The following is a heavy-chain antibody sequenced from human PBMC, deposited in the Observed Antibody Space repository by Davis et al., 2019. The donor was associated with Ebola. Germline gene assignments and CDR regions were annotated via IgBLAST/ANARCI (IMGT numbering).Heavy chain of an antibody. CDR2: IFPRDSYI. Sequence: PGGSLTLSCNGSGYSFTNHLIAWVRQIPAKGRECVGTIFPRDSYISYSPSFRGQVTISADKSIKTAFLQWSSLKASDTALYYCASLRRTVTGMDDAFDIWGQGTMVTVSS. J-gene: IGHJ3*02. CDR3: ASLRRTVTGMDDAFDI. D-gene: IGHD4-11*01. CDR1: GYSFTNHL. V-gene: IGHV5-51*01.